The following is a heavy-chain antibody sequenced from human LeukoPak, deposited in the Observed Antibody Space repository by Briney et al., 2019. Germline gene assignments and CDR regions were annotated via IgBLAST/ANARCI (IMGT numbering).Heavy chain of an antibody. J-gene: IGHJ4*02. D-gene: IGHD2-21*02. Sequence: PGGSLRLSCAASGFTFSSYAMSWVRQAPGKGLGWVSAISGSGGSTYYADSVKGRFTISRDNSKNTLYLQMNSLRAEDTAVYYCAKAVYVTAIYYYFDYWGQGTLVTVSS. CDR3: AKAVYVTAIYYYFDY. V-gene: IGHV3-23*01. CDR1: GFTFSSYA. CDR2: ISGSGGST.